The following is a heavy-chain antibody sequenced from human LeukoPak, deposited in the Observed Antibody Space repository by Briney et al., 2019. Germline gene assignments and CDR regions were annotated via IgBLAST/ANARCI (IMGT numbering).Heavy chain of an antibody. CDR3: ARVIQLWLEYNWFDP. D-gene: IGHD5-18*01. CDR1: GGTFSSYA. V-gene: IGHV1-69*13. Sequence: SVKVSCTASGGTFSSYAISWVRQAHGQGLEWMGGIIPIFGTANYAQRFQGRVTITADESTSTAYMELSSLRSEDTAVYYCARVIQLWLEYNWFDPWGQGTLVTVSS. J-gene: IGHJ5*02. CDR2: IIPIFGTA.